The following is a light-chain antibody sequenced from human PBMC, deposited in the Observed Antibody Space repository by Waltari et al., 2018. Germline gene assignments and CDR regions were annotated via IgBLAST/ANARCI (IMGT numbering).Light chain of an antibody. CDR1: QSVSSW. Sequence: EIRITQFLSPLSASVGAKVTITCRASQSVSSWLAWYQQKPGKAPKLLIYKASSLQSGVPSRFSGSGSGTDLTLTITSLQPDDFGTYYCQQYNSSPYSFGQGTKLEIK. CDR2: KAS. V-gene: IGKV1-5*03. CDR3: QQYNSSPYS. J-gene: IGKJ2*03.